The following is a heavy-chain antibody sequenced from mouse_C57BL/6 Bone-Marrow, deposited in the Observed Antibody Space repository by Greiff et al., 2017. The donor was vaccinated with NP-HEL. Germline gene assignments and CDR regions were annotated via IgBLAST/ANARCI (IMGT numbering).Heavy chain of an antibody. CDR2: INPGSGGT. CDR3: ARTAQATFPFDY. Sequence: QVHVKQSGAELVRPGTSVKVSCKASGYAFTNYLIEWVKQRPGQGLEWIGVINPGSGGTNYNEKFKGKATLTADKSSSTAYMQLSSLTSEDSAVYFCARTAQATFPFDYWGQGTTLTVSS. V-gene: IGHV1-54*01. D-gene: IGHD3-2*02. CDR1: GYAFTNYL. J-gene: IGHJ2*01.